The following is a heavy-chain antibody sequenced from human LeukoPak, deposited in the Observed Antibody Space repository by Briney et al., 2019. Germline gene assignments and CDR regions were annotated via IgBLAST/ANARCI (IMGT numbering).Heavy chain of an antibody. CDR2: INPSGGST. V-gene: IGHV1-46*01. J-gene: IGHJ4*02. D-gene: IGHD3-16*01. Sequence: GASVKVSCKASGYTFTSYYMHWVRQAPGQGLEWTGIINPSGGSTSYAQKFQGRVTMTRDTSTSTVYVELSSLRSEDTAVYYCARDSGGESTDYWGQGTLVTVSS. CDR3: ARDSGGESTDY. CDR1: GYTFTSYY.